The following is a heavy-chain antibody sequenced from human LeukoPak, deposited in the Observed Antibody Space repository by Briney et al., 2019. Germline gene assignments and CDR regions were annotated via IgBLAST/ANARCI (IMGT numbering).Heavy chain of an antibody. Sequence: GGSLRLSCTASGFTFRRSWMAWIRQAPGKGLEWVANIEPDARGKSYVDIVKGRFTVSRDNTKNTVSLQMNSLRIEDTAVYYCARVEIRADFDFWGQGVLVTVSS. CDR1: GFTFRRSW. CDR3: ARVEIRADFDF. CDR2: IEPDARGK. V-gene: IGHV3-7*01. J-gene: IGHJ4*02.